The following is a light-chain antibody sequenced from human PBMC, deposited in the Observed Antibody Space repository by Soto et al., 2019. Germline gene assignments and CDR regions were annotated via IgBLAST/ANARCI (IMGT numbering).Light chain of an antibody. CDR1: SSSIGSNT. CDR2: NNN. CDR3: AAWDDSLNGLV. J-gene: IGLJ1*01. V-gene: IGLV1-44*01. Sequence: QSVLTQPPSASGTPGQRVTISCSGSSSSIGSNTVNWYQQLPGTAPKLLSYNNNQRPSGVPDRFSGSKSGTSASLAISGLQSEDEADYYCAAWDDSLNGLVFGTGTKVTVL.